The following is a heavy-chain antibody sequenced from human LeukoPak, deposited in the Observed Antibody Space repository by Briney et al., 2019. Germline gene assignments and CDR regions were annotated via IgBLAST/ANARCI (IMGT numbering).Heavy chain of an antibody. Sequence: GGSLRLSCAASGFTFNNYAMSWVRQAPGKGPEWVSSISEGGGSTFYADSVKGRFTVSRDNSKNTLYLQMNSLRVEDTAVYYCARGRPHGNDYWGQGTLVTVSS. D-gene: IGHD4-23*01. CDR3: ARGRPHGNDY. J-gene: IGHJ4*02. CDR2: ISEGGGST. CDR1: GFTFNNYA. V-gene: IGHV3-23*01.